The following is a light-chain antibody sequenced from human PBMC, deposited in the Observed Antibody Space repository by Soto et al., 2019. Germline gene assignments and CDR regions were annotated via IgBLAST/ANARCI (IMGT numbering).Light chain of an antibody. V-gene: IGKV3-15*01. J-gene: IGKJ1*01. CDR3: XXXXXWPQT. CDR2: GAS. Sequence: EIVMTQSPATLSVSPGERATLSCRASQSVSSNLAWYQQKPGQAPRLLIYGASTRATGIPARFSGSGSGTEFTLTISSXQXEDXXVXXXXXXXXWPQTFGQGTKVEIK. CDR1: QSVSSN.